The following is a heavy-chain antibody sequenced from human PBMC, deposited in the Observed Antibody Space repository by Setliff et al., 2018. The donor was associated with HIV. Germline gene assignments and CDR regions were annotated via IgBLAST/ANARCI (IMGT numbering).Heavy chain of an antibody. J-gene: IGHJ5*02. CDR3: ARYAASGTGWVDP. V-gene: IGHV1-18*01. Sequence: ASVKVSCKASGYDFTAYAISRVRQDPGQGLEWMGRIGGDNANIKFAQSFQGRVTMTTDTSTNTAYLELTSLRSDDTAVYYCARYAASGTGWVDPWGQGTQVTVSS. CDR2: IGGDNANI. D-gene: IGHD2-8*02. CDR1: GYDFTAYA.